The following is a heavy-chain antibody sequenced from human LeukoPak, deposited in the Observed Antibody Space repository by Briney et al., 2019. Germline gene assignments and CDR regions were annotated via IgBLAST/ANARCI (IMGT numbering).Heavy chain of an antibody. J-gene: IGHJ3*02. V-gene: IGHV1-69*10. CDR2: IIPILGIA. D-gene: IGHD3-10*01. Sequence: GASVRVSCKASGGTFCSYAISWVRQAPGQGLEWMGRIIPILGIANYAQKFQGRVTITADKSTSTAYMELSSLRSEDTAVYYCVRDRETYYYGSGSYYKNAFDIWGQGTMVTVSS. CDR3: VRDRETYYYGSGSYYKNAFDI. CDR1: GGTFCSYA.